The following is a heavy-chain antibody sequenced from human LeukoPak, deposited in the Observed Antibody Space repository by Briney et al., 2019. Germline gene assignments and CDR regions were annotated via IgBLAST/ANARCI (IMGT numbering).Heavy chain of an antibody. CDR1: GGSFSGYY. V-gene: IGHV4-34*01. D-gene: IGHD3-22*01. CDR2: INRSGST. Sequence: SETLSLTCAVYGGSFSGYYWSWIRQPPGKGLEWIGEINRSGSTNYNPSLKSRVTISVDTSKNQFSLKLSSVTAADTAVYYCARSIYYDSSLGYWGQGTLVTVSS. CDR3: ARSIYYDSSLGY. J-gene: IGHJ4*02.